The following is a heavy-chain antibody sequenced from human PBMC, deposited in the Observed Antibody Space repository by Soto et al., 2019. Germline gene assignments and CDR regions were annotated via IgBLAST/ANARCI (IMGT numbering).Heavy chain of an antibody. CDR2: ISAYNGNT. D-gene: IGHD2-15*01. J-gene: IGHJ4*02. V-gene: IGHV1-18*01. CDR1: GYTFTSYG. Sequence: ASVKVSCKASGYTFTSYGISWVRQAPGQGLEWMGWISAYNGNTNYAQKLQGRVTMTTDTSTSTAYMELRSLRSDDTAVYYCAREVVVAATHLYYFDYWGQGTLVTVSS. CDR3: AREVVVAATHLYYFDY.